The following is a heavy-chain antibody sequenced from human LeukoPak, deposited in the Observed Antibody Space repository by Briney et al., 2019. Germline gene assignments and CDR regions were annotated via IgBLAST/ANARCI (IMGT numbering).Heavy chain of an antibody. D-gene: IGHD3-10*01. J-gene: IGHJ4*02. Sequence: GGSLRLSCAASGFTFSSYWMSWVRQAPGKGLEWVANIKQDGSEKYYVDSVKGRFTISRDNAKNSLYLQMNSLRAEDTAVYYRARDLRLLWFGEPKSSFDYWGQGTLVTVSS. CDR3: ARDLRLLWFGEPKSSFDY. CDR2: IKQDGSEK. V-gene: IGHV3-7*03. CDR1: GFTFSSYW.